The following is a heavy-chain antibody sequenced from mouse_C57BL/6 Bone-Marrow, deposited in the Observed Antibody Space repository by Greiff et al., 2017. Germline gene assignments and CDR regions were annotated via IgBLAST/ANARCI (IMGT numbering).Heavy chain of an antibody. Sequence: VQRVASGPGLVQPSQSLSITCTVSGFSLTSYGVHWVRQPPGKGLEWLGVIWSGGSTDYNAAFISRLSISKDNSKSQVFFKMNSLQADDTAIYYCAKNPFYYGSSYPSMDYWGQGTSVTVSS. CDR3: AKNPFYYGSSYPSMDY. CDR2: IWSGGST. D-gene: IGHD1-1*01. CDR1: GFSLTSYG. J-gene: IGHJ4*01. V-gene: IGHV2-4*01.